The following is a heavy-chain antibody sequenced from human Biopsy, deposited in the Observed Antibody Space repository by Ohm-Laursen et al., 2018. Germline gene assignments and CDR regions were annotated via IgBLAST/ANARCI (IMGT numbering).Heavy chain of an antibody. CDR1: GFTFSSYW. CDR3: AKDLHNYGMDV. Sequence: SLRLSCAASGFTFSSYWMNWVRQVPGKGLVWVATINKDGSTLQYVDSVRGRFTTSRDNAKNTLHLQMNSLRADDTAIYYCAKDLHNYGMDVWGQGTTVTVPS. CDR2: INKDGSTL. J-gene: IGHJ6*02. V-gene: IGHV3-74*03.